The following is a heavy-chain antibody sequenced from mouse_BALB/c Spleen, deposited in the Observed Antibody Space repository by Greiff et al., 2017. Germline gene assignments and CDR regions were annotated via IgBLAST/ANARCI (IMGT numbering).Heavy chain of an antibody. CDR1: GFNIKDTY. CDR3: AGGYGSSPYAMDY. V-gene: IGHV14-3*02. J-gene: IGHJ4*01. CDR2: IDPANGNT. D-gene: IGHD1-1*01. Sequence: VHVKQSGAELVKPGASVKLSCTASGFNIKDTYMHWVKQRPEQGLEWIGRIDPANGNTKYDPKFQGKATITADTSSNTAYLQLSSLTSEDTAVYYCAGGYGSSPYAMDYWGQGTSVTVSS.